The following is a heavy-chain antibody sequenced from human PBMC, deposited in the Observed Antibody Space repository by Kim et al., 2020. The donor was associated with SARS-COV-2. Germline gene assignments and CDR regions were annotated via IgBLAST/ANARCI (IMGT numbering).Heavy chain of an antibody. CDR1: GYTLTELS. CDR3: ATERPYCTNGVCLYYYYGMDV. Sequence: ASVKVSCKVSGYTLTELSMHWVRQAPGKGLEWMGGFDPEDGETIYAQKFQGRVTMTEDTSTDTAYMELSSLRSEDTAVYYCATERPYCTNGVCLYYYYGMDVWGQGTTVTVSS. D-gene: IGHD2-8*01. J-gene: IGHJ6*02. CDR2: FDPEDGET. V-gene: IGHV1-24*01.